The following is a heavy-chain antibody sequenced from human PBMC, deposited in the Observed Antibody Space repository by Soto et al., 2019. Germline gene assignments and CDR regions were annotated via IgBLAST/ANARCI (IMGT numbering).Heavy chain of an antibody. CDR1: GFTFSSYA. Sequence: PGGSLRLSCAASGFTFSSYAMSWVRQAPGKGLEWVSAISGSGGSTYYADSVKGRFTISRDNSKNTLYLQMNSLRAEDTAVYYCAKADTPVGVAGYYFDYWGQGTLVTVSS. CDR3: AKADTPVGVAGYYFDY. D-gene: IGHD6-19*01. V-gene: IGHV3-23*01. CDR2: ISGSGGST. J-gene: IGHJ4*02.